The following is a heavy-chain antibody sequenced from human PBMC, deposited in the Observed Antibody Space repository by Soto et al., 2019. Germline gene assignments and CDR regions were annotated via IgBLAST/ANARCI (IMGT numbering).Heavy chain of an antibody. CDR3: ARGVWSEYYSGNSPRA. CDR2: INCHSGGT. Sequence: QVQLVQSGAEVKKPGASVKVSCKTFGYTFNGYYIHWVRQAPGEGLEWMGWINCHSGGTNYAQKFQGRVTMTRDTSISTAYMELSRLIPDDTAVFYCARGVWSEYYSGNSPRAWGQGTLVTVSS. V-gene: IGHV1-2*02. J-gene: IGHJ5*02. CDR1: GYTFNGYY. D-gene: IGHD3-3*01.